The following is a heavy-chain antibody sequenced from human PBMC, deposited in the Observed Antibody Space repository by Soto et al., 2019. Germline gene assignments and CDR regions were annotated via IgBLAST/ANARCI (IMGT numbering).Heavy chain of an antibody. CDR3: ARAPYSSGWPDS. J-gene: IGHJ4*02. V-gene: IGHV4-61*08. D-gene: IGHD6-19*01. Sequence: QVQLQESGPGLVKPSETLSLTCTVSGGSVSSGGYFWSWIRQPPGKGLEWIGYISYSGSTKYNPPLESRVPISGDTSNKKFSLKLASVTAADTAVYYCARAPYSSGWPDSWGQGTLVTVSS. CDR1: GGSVSSGGYF. CDR2: ISYSGST.